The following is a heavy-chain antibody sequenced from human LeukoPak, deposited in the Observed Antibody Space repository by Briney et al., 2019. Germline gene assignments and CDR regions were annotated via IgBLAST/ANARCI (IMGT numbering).Heavy chain of an antibody. V-gene: IGHV3-48*03. CDR3: VSRAYRGEFDI. J-gene: IGHJ3*02. Sequence: GGPLRLSCEASGSTISTYETNWVRKAPGKGLERVSYIIGSGNVIEYADSVRGQFTISRDNAKTSLYLQMNSLRVEDAAVYYCVSRAYRGEFDIWGQGTMVTVSS. CDR1: GSTISTYE. CDR2: IIGSGNVI. D-gene: IGHD1-26*01.